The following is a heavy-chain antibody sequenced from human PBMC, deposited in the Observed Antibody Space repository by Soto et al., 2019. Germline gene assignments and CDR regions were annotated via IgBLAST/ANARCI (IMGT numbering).Heavy chain of an antibody. Sequence: KASETLSLTCTVSGGSISSGGYYWSWIRQHPGKGLEWIGYIYYSGSTYYNPSLKSRVTISVDTSKNQFSLKLSSVTAADTAVYYCASHYDILTGYYYFDYWGQGTLVTVSS. CDR3: ASHYDILTGYYYFDY. CDR1: GGSISSGGYY. D-gene: IGHD3-9*01. V-gene: IGHV4-31*03. CDR2: IYYSGST. J-gene: IGHJ4*02.